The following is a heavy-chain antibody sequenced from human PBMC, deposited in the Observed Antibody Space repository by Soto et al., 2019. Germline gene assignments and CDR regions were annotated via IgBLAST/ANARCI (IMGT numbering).Heavy chain of an antibody. V-gene: IGHV3-30-3*01. CDR3: ARGTAAAYGMDV. CDR1: GFPFSSYA. CDR2: ISYDGSNK. D-gene: IGHD6-13*01. Sequence: GGSLRLSCAASGFPFSSYAMHWVRQAPGKGLEWVAVISYDGSNKYYADSVKGRFTISRDNSKNTLYLQMNSLRAEDTAVYYCARGTAAAYGMDVWGQGTTVTVSS. J-gene: IGHJ6*02.